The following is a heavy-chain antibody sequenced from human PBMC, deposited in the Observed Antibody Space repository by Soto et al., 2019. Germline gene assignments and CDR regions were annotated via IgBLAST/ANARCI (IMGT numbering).Heavy chain of an antibody. D-gene: IGHD3-10*02. CDR1: GGSISSSNW. CDR3: ARCSKKRGYYYYGMDV. V-gene: IGHV4-4*02. Sequence: KTSETLSLTCAVSGGSISSSNWWSWVRQPPGKGLEWIGEIYHSGSTNYNPTLKSRVTISVDKSKNQFSLKLSSVTAADTAVYYCARCSKKRGYYYYGMDVWGQGTTVTVSS. J-gene: IGHJ6*02. CDR2: IYHSGST.